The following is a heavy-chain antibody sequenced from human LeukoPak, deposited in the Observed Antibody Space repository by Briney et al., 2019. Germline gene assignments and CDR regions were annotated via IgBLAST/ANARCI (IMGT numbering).Heavy chain of an antibody. Sequence: ASVKVSCKASGYTFTSYDINWVRQATGQGLEWMGWMNPNSGNTGYAQKFQGRVTMTRNTSISTAYMELSSLRSEDTAVYYCARADERGYSYGSYYYSMDVWGKGTTVTVSS. V-gene: IGHV1-8*01. D-gene: IGHD5-18*01. CDR2: MNPNSGNT. J-gene: IGHJ6*03. CDR1: GYTFTSYD. CDR3: ARADERGYSYGSYYYSMDV.